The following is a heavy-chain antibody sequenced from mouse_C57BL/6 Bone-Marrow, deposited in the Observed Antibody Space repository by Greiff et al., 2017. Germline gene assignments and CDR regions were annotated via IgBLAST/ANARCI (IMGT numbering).Heavy chain of an antibody. CDR3: TRPFITTVVAYYFDY. D-gene: IGHD1-1*01. J-gene: IGHJ2*01. Sequence: EVQLQQSGTVLARPGASVKMSCKTSGYTFTSYWMHWVKQRPGQGLEWIGAIYPGNSDTSYNQKFKGKAKLTAVTSASTAYMELSSLTYEDSAVYYCTRPFITTVVAYYFDYWGQGTTLTVSS. CDR2: IYPGNSDT. V-gene: IGHV1-5*01. CDR1: GYTFTSYW.